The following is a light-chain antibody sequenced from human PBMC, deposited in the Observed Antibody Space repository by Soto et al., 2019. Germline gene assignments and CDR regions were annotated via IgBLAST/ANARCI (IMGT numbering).Light chain of an antibody. CDR1: QSISGW. CDR3: QQYYNFPWT. V-gene: IGKV1-5*01. J-gene: IGKJ1*01. Sequence: DIQMTQSPSTLSAFVGDRVTITCRASQSISGWLAWYQQKPGKAPDLLIYAASTLQSGVPSRFRGSGSGTEFTLTISYVESEDFATYYCQQYYNFPWTYGQGTKVDIK. CDR2: AAS.